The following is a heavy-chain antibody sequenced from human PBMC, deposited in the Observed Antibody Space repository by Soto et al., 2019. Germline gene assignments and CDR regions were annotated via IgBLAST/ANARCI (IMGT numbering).Heavy chain of an antibody. J-gene: IGHJ4*02. CDR1: GVSFSDYY. CDR2: ISNSGRIT. D-gene: IGHD3-16*01. Sequence: PGGSPRLSCTASGVSFSDYYMSWIRQAPGKGLEWVSDISNSGRITHHSDSVDGRFTISRDNAKNLLFLQMNSLRPDDSAIYFCARDHGGGGLALDYWGQGTLVTVSS. V-gene: IGHV3-11*01. CDR3: ARDHGGGGLALDY.